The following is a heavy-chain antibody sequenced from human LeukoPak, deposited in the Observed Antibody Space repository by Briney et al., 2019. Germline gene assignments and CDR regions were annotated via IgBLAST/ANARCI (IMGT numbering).Heavy chain of an antibody. CDR1: GYTFSIYG. V-gene: IGHV1-18*01. Sequence: ASVKVSCKASGYTFSIYGFSWVRQAPGQGLEWMGWISVCNGNTNYAQKFQGRVTMTTDTSTSTAHMELRSLRSDDTAVYYCARQGYSGHSQGAADYWGQGTLVTVSS. D-gene: IGHD4-23*01. CDR3: ARQGYSGHSQGAADY. CDR2: ISVCNGNT. J-gene: IGHJ4*02.